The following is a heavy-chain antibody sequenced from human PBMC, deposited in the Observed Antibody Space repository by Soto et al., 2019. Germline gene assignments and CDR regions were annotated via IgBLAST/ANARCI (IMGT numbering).Heavy chain of an antibody. Sequence: SSETLPLTCTVSGGSISSSSYYWGWIRQPPGKGLEWIGSIYYSGSTYYNPSLKSRVTISVDTSKNQFSLKLSSVTAADTAVYYCARHPGDYGAFDIWGQGTVVTVSS. J-gene: IGHJ3*02. V-gene: IGHV4-39*01. CDR1: GGSISSSSYY. CDR3: ARHPGDYGAFDI. D-gene: IGHD4-17*01. CDR2: IYYSGST.